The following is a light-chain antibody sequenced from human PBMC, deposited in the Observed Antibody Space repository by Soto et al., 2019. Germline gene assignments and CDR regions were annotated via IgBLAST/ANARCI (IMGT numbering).Light chain of an antibody. CDR3: QQYGSSGT. CDR2: GAS. Sequence: EIVMTQSPATLSVSPGERATLSCRASQTISSNLAWHQQKPGQAPRLLIYGASARATGVPARFSGSGSGTEFTLTISSLQSEDFAVYYCQQYGSSGTFGQGTKVEIK. J-gene: IGKJ1*01. V-gene: IGKV3-15*01. CDR1: QTISSN.